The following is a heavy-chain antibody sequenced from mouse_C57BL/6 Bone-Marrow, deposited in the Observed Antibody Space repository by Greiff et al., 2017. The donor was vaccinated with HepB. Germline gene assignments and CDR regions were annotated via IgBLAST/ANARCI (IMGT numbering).Heavy chain of an antibody. D-gene: IGHD1-1*01. Sequence: QVQLKESGAELARPGASVKMSCKASGYTFTSYTMHWVKQRPGQGLEWIGYINPSSGYTKYNQKFKDKATLTADKSSSTAYMQLGSLTSEDSAVYYCARPSTVGEDWYFDVWGTGTTVTVAS. CDR3: ARPSTVGEDWYFDV. CDR1: GYTFTSYT. J-gene: IGHJ1*03. V-gene: IGHV1-4*01. CDR2: INPSSGYT.